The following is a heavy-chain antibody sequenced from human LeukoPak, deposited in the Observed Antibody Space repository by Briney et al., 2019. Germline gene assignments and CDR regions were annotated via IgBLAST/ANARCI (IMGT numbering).Heavy chain of an antibody. CDR3: ARVPTNYYDSSAYFFDY. CDR2: ISRSSSYV. Sequence: PGGSLRLSCAASGFTFATYSMNWVRQAPGKGLEWVSPISRSSSYVYSADSVKGRFTISRDNAKNSVYLQMDSLRAEDTAVYYCARVPTNYYDSSAYFFDYWGQGTLVTVSS. V-gene: IGHV3-21*01. CDR1: GFTFATYS. J-gene: IGHJ4*02. D-gene: IGHD3-22*01.